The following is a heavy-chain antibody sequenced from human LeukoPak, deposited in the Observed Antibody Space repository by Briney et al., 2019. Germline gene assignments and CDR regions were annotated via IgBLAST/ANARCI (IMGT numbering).Heavy chain of an antibody. CDR3: ANGQFWIQPYWFDP. V-gene: IGHV3-23*01. J-gene: IGHJ5*02. D-gene: IGHD5-18*01. CDR2: ISGSGGST. Sequence: GGSLRLSCAASGFTFSSYAMSWVRQAPGKGLEWVSAISGSGGSTYYADSVKGRFTVSRDNSKNTLYLQMNSLRAEDTAVYYCANGQFWIQPYWFDPWGQGTLVTVSS. CDR1: GFTFSSYA.